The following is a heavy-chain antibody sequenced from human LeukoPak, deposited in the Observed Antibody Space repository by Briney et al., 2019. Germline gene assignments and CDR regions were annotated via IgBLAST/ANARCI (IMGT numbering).Heavy chain of an antibody. CDR2: INTNTGNP. D-gene: IGHD4-17*01. CDR3: ARSNNDGDYLGVGFDY. Sequence: ASVKVSCKTSGYTFTTYAINWVRQAPGQGLERMGWINTNTGNPTYAQGFTGRFVFSLDTSVSTTYLQISSLKAEDTAIYYCARSNNDGDYLGVGFDYWGQGALVTVSS. CDR1: GYTFTTYA. V-gene: IGHV7-4-1*02. J-gene: IGHJ4*02.